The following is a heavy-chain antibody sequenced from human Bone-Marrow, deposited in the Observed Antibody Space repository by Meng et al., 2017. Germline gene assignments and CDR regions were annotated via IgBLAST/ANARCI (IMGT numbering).Heavy chain of an antibody. CDR3: ASLYGDSSVWYLDL. J-gene: IGHJ2*01. CDR2: IYYSGST. D-gene: IGHD4-17*01. CDR1: GGSIRSGNHY. Sequence: QLSLEASGPGPVKPSQTLSRTGTVSGGSIRSGNHYWSWIRQHPGKGLEYIGYIYYSGSTYYNPSLKSRVIISVDTSKNQFSLRLNSVTAADTAVYYCASLYGDSSVWYLDLWGRGTLVTVSS. V-gene: IGHV4-31*03.